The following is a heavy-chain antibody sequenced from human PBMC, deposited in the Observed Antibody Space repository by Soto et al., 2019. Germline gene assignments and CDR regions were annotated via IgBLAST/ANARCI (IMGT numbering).Heavy chain of an antibody. CDR1: GFTFRTYA. CDR2: ISGSGGST. CDR3: AKDEAVAAVVSFDH. Sequence: EVQLLESGGGLVQPGGSLRLSCAASGFTFRTYAMSWVRQAPGKGLEWVSGISGSGGSTFYADSVKGRFTISRDNSKNTLYLHMNSLRVEDTAVYYCAKDEAVAAVVSFDHWGQGTLVTVSP. J-gene: IGHJ4*02. D-gene: IGHD6-13*01. V-gene: IGHV3-23*01.